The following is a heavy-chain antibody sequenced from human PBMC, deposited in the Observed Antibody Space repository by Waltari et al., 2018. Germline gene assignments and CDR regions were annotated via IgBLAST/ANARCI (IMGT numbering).Heavy chain of an antibody. CDR2: ISNDETKK. J-gene: IGHJ4*02. V-gene: IGHV3-30*18. CDR1: GFTFRSHA. Sequence: QVKLVQSGGGVVQPGRSLRLSCAASGFTFRSHAMHWVRQAPGKGLEWVAVISNDETKKYYADSVKGRFTISRDNSKNTLYLQMSSLTVEDTAVYYCANARFGGWYYGFDYWGQGTLVTVSS. CDR3: ANARFGGWYYGFDY. D-gene: IGHD3-3*01.